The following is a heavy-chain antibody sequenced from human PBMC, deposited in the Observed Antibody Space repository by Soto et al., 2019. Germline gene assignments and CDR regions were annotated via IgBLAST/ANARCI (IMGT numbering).Heavy chain of an antibody. D-gene: IGHD3-22*01. CDR1: GFTFSTYA. J-gene: IGHJ4*02. Sequence: QVQLVESGGGVVQPGRSLRLSCAASGFTFSTYAMHWVRQAPGKGLEWVAVISYDGSNKYYADSVKGRFTISRDNSKNTLFLQMNSLRAEDTAVYYCARGDGSGYYFYYFDSWGQVTLVTVSS. V-gene: IGHV3-30-3*01. CDR2: ISYDGSNK. CDR3: ARGDGSGYYFYYFDS.